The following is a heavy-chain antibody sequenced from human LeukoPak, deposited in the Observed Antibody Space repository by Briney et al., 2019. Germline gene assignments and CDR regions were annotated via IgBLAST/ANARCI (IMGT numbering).Heavy chain of an antibody. CDR1: GGSISSSSYY. CDR3: ARQLVPLYYYYGMDV. D-gene: IGHD2-8*02. V-gene: IGHV4-39*01. Sequence: PSETLSLTCTVSGGSISSSSYYWGWIRQPPGKGLEWIGSIYYSGSTYYNPSLKSRVTISVDTSKNQFSLKLSSVTAADTAVHYCARQLVPLYYYYGMDVWGQGTTVTVSS. CDR2: IYYSGST. J-gene: IGHJ6*02.